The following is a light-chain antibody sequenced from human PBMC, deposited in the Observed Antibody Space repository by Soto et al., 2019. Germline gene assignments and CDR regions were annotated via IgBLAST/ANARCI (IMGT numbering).Light chain of an antibody. J-gene: IGKJ1*01. CDR1: QSVSMW. CDR2: DAS. V-gene: IGKV1-5*01. Sequence: DTQMTQSPSTLSASVGDRVTITCRASQSVSMWLAWFQQKPGKAPRLLIHDASVLESGVPSRFSGSGSGTQFSLTISSLQPEDSATYYCQQYNTYLTWTFGQGTKVDTK. CDR3: QQYNTYLTWT.